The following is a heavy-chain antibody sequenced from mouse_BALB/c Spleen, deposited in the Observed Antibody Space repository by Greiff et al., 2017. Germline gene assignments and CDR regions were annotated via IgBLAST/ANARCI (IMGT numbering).Heavy chain of an antibody. V-gene: IGHV1-80*01. Sequence: QVQLKESGAELVRPGSSVKISCKASGYAFSSYWMNWVKQRPGQGLEWIGQIYPGDGDTNYNGKFKGKATLTADKSSSTAYMQLSSLTSEDSAVYFCARDYYGSSDDWGQGTTLTVSS. CDR2: IYPGDGDT. D-gene: IGHD1-1*01. CDR1: GYAFSSYW. CDR3: ARDYYGSSDD. J-gene: IGHJ2*01.